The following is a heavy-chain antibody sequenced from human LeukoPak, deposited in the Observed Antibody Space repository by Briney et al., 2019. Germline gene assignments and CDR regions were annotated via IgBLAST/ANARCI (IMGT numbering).Heavy chain of an antibody. CDR1: GGTFSSYA. Sequence: ASVKVSCKASGGTFSSYAISWVRQAPGQGLEWMGGIIPIFGTANYAQKFQGRVTITTDESTSTAYMELSSLRSEDTAVYYCAREELRATYWYFDLWGRGTMVTVSS. CDR3: AREELRATYWYFDL. CDR2: IIPIFGTA. D-gene: IGHD3-10*01. J-gene: IGHJ2*01. V-gene: IGHV1-69*05.